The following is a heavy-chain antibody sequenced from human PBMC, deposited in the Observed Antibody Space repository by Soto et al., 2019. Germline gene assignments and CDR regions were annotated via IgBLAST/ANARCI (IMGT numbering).Heavy chain of an antibody. Sequence: SETLSLTCTVSGGSISSYYWSWIRQPPGKGLEWIGYIYYSGSTNYNPSLKSRVTISVDTSKNQFSLKLSSVTAADTAVYYCARGADGTAMANFDYWGQGTLVTVSS. D-gene: IGHD5-18*01. V-gene: IGHV4-59*01. CDR2: IYYSGST. CDR1: GGSISSYY. J-gene: IGHJ4*02. CDR3: ARGADGTAMANFDY.